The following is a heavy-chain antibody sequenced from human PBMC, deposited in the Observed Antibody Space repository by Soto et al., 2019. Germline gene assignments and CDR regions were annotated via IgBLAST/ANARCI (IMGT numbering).Heavy chain of an antibody. CDR3: AKELKDIVVVVAATGDAFDI. CDR1: GFTFSSYG. D-gene: IGHD2-15*01. V-gene: IGHV3-30*18. CDR2: ISYDGSNK. Sequence: QVQLVESGGGVVQPGRSLRLSCAASGFTFSSYGMHWVRQAPGKGLEWVAVISYDGSNKYYADSVKGRFTISRDNSKNTLYLQMNSLRAEDTAVYYCAKELKDIVVVVAATGDAFDIWGQGTMVTVSS. J-gene: IGHJ3*02.